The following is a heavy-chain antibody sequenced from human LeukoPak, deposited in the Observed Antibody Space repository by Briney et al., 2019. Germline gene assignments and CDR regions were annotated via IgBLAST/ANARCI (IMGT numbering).Heavy chain of an antibody. CDR1: GLTFSSYW. CDR3: ARSDYYYYMDV. J-gene: IGHJ6*03. CDR2: IKQDGSEK. V-gene: IGHV3-7*01. Sequence: GGSLRLSCAASGLTFSSYWMSWVRQAPGKGLEWVANIKQDGSEKYYVDSVKGRFTISRDNAKNSLYLQMNSLRAEDTAVYYCARSDYYYYMDVWGKGTTVTVSS.